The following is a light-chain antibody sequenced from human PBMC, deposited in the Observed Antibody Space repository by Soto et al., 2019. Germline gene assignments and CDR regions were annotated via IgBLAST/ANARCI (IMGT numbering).Light chain of an antibody. CDR1: QSISNY. J-gene: IGKJ4*01. V-gene: IGKV3-11*01. CDR2: DAS. CDR3: QYRGIWPPGAT. Sequence: EIVLTQSPVTLSLSPGERATLSSRASQSISNYLAWYQQKPGQPPRLLIYDASNRATAIPVRFSGSGSGTDFTLTISSLEPEDSAVYYCQYRGIWPPGATFGGGTKVEIK.